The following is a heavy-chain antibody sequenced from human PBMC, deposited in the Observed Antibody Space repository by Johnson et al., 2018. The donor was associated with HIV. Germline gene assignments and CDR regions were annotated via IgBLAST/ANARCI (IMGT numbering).Heavy chain of an antibody. CDR3: ARDKGNYDILTGYYNVGAFDI. V-gene: IGHV3-30*02. CDR1: GFTFSAYA. J-gene: IGHJ3*02. CDR2: IRYNGGKT. D-gene: IGHD3-9*01. Sequence: QVQLVESGGGLVQPGGSLRLSCAASGFTFSAYAMSWFPQAQGRGLVWVAFIRYNGGKTAYAAPVKGKFTISRDDSKNPLYLQRNRLRAEDTAVYYGARDKGNYDILTGYYNVGAFDIWGQGTMVTVSS.